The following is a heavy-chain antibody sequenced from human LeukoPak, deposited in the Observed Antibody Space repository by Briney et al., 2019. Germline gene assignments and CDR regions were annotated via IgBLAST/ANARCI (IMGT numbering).Heavy chain of an antibody. CDR2: IYPGDSDT. CDR3: ARSYSSRWYERTLDY. J-gene: IGHJ4*02. CDR1: GYSFTSYW. D-gene: IGHD6-13*01. V-gene: IGHV5-51*01. Sequence: GESLKISCKGSGYSFTSYWIGWVRQMPGKGLEWMGIIYPGDSDTRYSPSFQGQVTISADKSISTAYLQWSSLKASDTAMYYCARSYSSRWYERTLDYWGQGTLVTVSS.